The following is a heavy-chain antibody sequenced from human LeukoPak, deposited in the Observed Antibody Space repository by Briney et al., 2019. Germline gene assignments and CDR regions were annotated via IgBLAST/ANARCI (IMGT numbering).Heavy chain of an antibody. CDR1: GYTFTNYW. D-gene: IGHD4-17*01. CDR3: ASLDGDYVGPYYFDY. V-gene: IGHV5-51*01. Sequence: GESLKISCKASGYTFTNYWIGWVRQMPGKGLEWMGIIYPGDSDTRYSPSFQGQVTISADKSISTAYLQWSSLKASDTAMYYCASLDGDYVGPYYFDYWGQGTLVTVSS. J-gene: IGHJ4*02. CDR2: IYPGDSDT.